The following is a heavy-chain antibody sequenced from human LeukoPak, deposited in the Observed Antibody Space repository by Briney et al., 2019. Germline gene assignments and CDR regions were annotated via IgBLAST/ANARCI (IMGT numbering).Heavy chain of an antibody. D-gene: IGHD5-24*01. CDR2: INPNTGGT. J-gene: IGHJ4*02. CDR1: GYTFTGYS. Sequence: ASVKVSCKASGYTFTGYSMHWVRQAPGQGLEWMGRINPNTGGTNYAQNFQGRVTMNKDTSISTAYMELTSRRSDDTAVYYCGRVYGYNPDFDYWGQGTLVTVSS. V-gene: IGHV1-2*06. CDR3: GRVYGYNPDFDY.